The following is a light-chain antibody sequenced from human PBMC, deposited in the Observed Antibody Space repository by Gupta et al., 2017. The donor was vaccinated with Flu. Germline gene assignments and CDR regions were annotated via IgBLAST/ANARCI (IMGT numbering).Light chain of an antibody. Sequence: SLGERATINCKSSQSRCDKSKSKNYLAWYQQKPGQPPKLLISWASTREYGVPDRFSGRGSGTEFTLTISSRQAEDVAVYYCQQEDDIPITFGQGTRMEIK. J-gene: IGKJ5*01. CDR1: QSRCDKSKSKNY. CDR2: WAS. V-gene: IGKV4-1*01. CDR3: QQEDDIPIT.